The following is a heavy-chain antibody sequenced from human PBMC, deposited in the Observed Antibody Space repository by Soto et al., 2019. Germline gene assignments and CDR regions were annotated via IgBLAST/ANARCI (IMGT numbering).Heavy chain of an antibody. CDR2: SSYDGRET. V-gene: IGHV3-30*03. J-gene: IGHJ4*02. D-gene: IGHD3-10*01. CDR3: ARDSGWPILNFDN. Sequence: GALTLSYSASEGDLSSYGLHWVRQAPGKGLEWVAASSYDGRETFYADSAKGRFTVSKEMSKNTAFLQMNALRHEDTAVYFCARDSGWPILNFDNWGQGTAGTVS. CDR1: EGDLSSYG.